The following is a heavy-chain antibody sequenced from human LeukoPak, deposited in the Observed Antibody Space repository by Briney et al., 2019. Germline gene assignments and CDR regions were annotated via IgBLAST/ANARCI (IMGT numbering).Heavy chain of an antibody. CDR1: GFTFDDYA. Sequence: PGGSLRLSCAASGFTFDDYAMHWVRQAPGKGLEWVSLISWDGGSTYYADSVKGRFAISRDNSKNSLYLQMNSLRAEDTALYYCAKGLAAWGYIDYWGQGTLVTVSS. CDR3: AKGLAAWGYIDY. V-gene: IGHV3-43D*03. CDR2: ISWDGGST. D-gene: IGHD3-16*01. J-gene: IGHJ4*02.